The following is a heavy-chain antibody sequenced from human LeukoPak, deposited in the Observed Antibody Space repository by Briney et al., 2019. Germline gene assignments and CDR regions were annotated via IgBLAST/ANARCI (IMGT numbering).Heavy chain of an antibody. J-gene: IGHJ6*04. CDR3: ARASSGSGYYYYGMDV. V-gene: IGHV4-30-4*01. CDR2: IYYSGST. D-gene: IGHD3-10*01. CDR1: GGSISSGDYY. Sequence: PQTLSLTCTVSGGSISSGDYYWSWIRQPPGKGLEWIGYIYYSGSTYYNPSLKSRVTISVDTSKNQSSLKLSSVTAADTAVYYCARASSGSGYYYYGMDVWGKGTTVTVSS.